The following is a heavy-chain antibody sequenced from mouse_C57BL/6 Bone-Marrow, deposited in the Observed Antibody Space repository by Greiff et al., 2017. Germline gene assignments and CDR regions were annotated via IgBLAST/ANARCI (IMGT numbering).Heavy chain of an antibody. Sequence: EVMLVASGGGLVQPKGSLKLSCAASGFSFNTYAMNWVRQAPGKGLEWVARIRSKSNNYATYYADSVKDRFTISRDDSESMLYLQMNNLKTEDTAMYYCVRRSGYFDVWGTGTTVTVSS. CDR2: IRSKSNNYAT. CDR3: VRRSGYFDV. V-gene: IGHV10-1*01. J-gene: IGHJ1*03. CDR1: GFSFNTYA.